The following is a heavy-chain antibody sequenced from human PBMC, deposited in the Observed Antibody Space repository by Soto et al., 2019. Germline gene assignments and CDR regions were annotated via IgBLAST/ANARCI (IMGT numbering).Heavy chain of an antibody. CDR1: GYTFTSYG. Sequence: ASVKVSCKASGYTFTSYGISWVRQAPGQGLEWMGWISAYNGNTNYAQKLQGRVTMTTDTSTSTAYMELRSLRSDDTAVYYCARGRRGITGRYQLPFDYWGQGTLVTVSS. V-gene: IGHV1-18*01. CDR2: ISAYNGNT. D-gene: IGHD2-2*01. J-gene: IGHJ4*02. CDR3: ARGRRGITGRYQLPFDY.